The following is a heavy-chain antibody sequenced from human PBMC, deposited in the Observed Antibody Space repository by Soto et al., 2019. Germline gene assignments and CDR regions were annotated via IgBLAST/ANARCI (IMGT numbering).Heavy chain of an antibody. CDR1: GGSISSYY. Sequence: SETLSLTCTVSGGSISSYYWSWIRQPPGKGLEWIGYIYYSGSTNYNPSLKSRVTISVDTSKNQFSLKLSSVTAADTAVYYCARGGGPYCSSTSCHVGPVLDYWGQGTLVTVSS. CDR2: IYYSGST. D-gene: IGHD2-2*01. J-gene: IGHJ4*02. V-gene: IGHV4-59*08. CDR3: ARGGGPYCSSTSCHVGPVLDY.